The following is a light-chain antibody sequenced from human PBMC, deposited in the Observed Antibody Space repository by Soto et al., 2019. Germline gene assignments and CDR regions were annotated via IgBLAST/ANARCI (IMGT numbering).Light chain of an antibody. Sequence: EIVMTQSPATLSVSPGERATLSCRASQSVSSNLAWYQQKPGQAPRLLIYGASTRATGIPARFSGSGAGTEFTLTISSLQSADFAVYYCQQYNNWPPRAWTLGQGTKVEIK. CDR2: GAS. CDR3: QQYNNWPPRAWT. V-gene: IGKV3-15*01. J-gene: IGKJ1*01. CDR1: QSVSSN.